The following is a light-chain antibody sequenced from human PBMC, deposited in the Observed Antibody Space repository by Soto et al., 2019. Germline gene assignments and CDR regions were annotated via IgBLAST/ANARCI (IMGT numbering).Light chain of an antibody. J-gene: IGLJ2*01. Sequence: QSVLTQPPSVSAAPGQKVTISCSGSSSNIGNNYVSWYQQVPGTAPKLLIYDSNKRPSGIPDRFSGSKSGTSATLGITGLQTGDEADYYCGTWDSSLGAVVFGGGTKVTVL. CDR2: DSN. CDR3: GTWDSSLGAVV. V-gene: IGLV1-51*01. CDR1: SSNIGNNY.